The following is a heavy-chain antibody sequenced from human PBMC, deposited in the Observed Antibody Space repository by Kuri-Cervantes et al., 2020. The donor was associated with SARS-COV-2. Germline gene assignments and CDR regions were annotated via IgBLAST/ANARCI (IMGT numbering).Heavy chain of an antibody. CDR1: GFLFSDSA. J-gene: IGHJ4*02. Sequence: GESLKISCEVSGFLFSDSAIHWVRHPPPQGLEWVGRVRGKANNYATAYAASVKGRFTISRDDSKNMAYLQMNSLKTEDTAVYYCTTLIDYWGQGALVTVSS. CDR3: TTLIDY. CDR2: VRGKANNYAT. V-gene: IGHV3-73*01.